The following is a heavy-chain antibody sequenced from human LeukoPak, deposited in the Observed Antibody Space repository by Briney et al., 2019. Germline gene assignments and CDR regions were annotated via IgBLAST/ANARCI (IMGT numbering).Heavy chain of an antibody. Sequence: GGSLRLSCAASGFTFSSYWMNWARQAPGKGLEWVASINHNGNVNYYVDSVKGRFTISRDNSKNTLYLQMNSLRAEDTALYFCAKKAQYNGNYPLDYWGQGTLVTVSS. V-gene: IGHV3-7*03. D-gene: IGHD1-26*01. CDR3: AKKAQYNGNYPLDY. CDR1: GFTFSSYW. J-gene: IGHJ4*02. CDR2: INHNGNVN.